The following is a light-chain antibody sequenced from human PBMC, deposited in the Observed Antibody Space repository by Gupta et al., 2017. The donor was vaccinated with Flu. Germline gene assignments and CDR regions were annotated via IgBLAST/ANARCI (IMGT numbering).Light chain of an antibody. V-gene: IGLV3-1*01. CDR3: QAWDSSTFV. CDR2: QDN. CDR1: NLGEKY. J-gene: IGLJ1*01. Sequence: TCYGDNLGEKYAHCYQQKPGQSPVLVIYQDNKRPSGIPERFSGSNSGNTATLTISGTQALDEADYFCQAWDSSTFVFGTGTKVAVL.